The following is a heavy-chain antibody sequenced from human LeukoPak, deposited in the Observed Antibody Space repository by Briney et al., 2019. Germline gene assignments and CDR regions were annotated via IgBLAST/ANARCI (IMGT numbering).Heavy chain of an antibody. D-gene: IGHD3-22*01. V-gene: IGHV4-59*01. CDR2: IYYSGST. CDR3: ARALYYDSSGYLTNPYFDY. Sequence: SETLSLTCTVSGGSISSYYWSWIRQPPGKGLEWIGYIYYSGSTNYNPSLKSRVTISVDTSKNQFSLKLRSVTAADTAVYYCARALYYDSSGYLTNPYFDYWGQGTLVTVSS. J-gene: IGHJ4*02. CDR1: GGSISSYY.